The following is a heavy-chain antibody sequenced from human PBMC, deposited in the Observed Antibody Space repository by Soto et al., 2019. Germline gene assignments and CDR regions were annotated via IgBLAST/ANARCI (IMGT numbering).Heavy chain of an antibody. D-gene: IGHD4-4*01. Sequence: PGGSLRLSCAASGFTFSSYWMHWVRQAPGEGLVWVSRINSDGSSTSYADSVKGRFTISRDNAKNTLYLQMNSLRAEDTAVYYCARGALTTAPYYYYYGMDVWGQGTTVTVSS. CDR1: GFTFSSYW. CDR3: ARGALTTAPYYYYYGMDV. V-gene: IGHV3-74*01. CDR2: INSDGSST. J-gene: IGHJ6*02.